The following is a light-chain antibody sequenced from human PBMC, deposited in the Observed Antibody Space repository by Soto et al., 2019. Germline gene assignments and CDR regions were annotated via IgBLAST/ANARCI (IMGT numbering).Light chain of an antibody. Sequence: EIVLTHSPDTLSLSPWEIATLSCRASQSVSSSFLAWYQQKPGQAPRLLIYGASTRATGIPARFSGSGSGTEFTLTISSLQSEDFALYYCQQCYNWPQWTFGQGTKVDIK. CDR3: QQCYNWPQWT. J-gene: IGKJ1*01. V-gene: IGKV3-15*01. CDR1: QSVSSS. CDR2: GAS.